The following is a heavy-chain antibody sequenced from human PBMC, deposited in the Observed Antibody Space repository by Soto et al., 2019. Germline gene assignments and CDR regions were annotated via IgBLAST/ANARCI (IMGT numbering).Heavy chain of an antibody. Sequence: PSETLSLTCTVSGGSISSYYWSWIRKSPGKGLEWIGCIYYSGNTNHNPSLKSRVTISVNTSKNQFSLRLTSVTAADTAVYYCARAAVTHERYHYGMDVWGQGTTVTGSS. V-gene: IGHV4-59*01. CDR2: IYYSGNT. CDR3: ARAAVTHERYHYGMDV. D-gene: IGHD4-17*01. CDR1: GGSISSYY. J-gene: IGHJ6*02.